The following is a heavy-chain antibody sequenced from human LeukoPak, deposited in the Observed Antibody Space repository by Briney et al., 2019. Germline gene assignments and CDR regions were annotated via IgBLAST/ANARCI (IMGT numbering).Heavy chain of an antibody. D-gene: IGHD2/OR15-2a*01. CDR3: TSFFETN. CDR2: VNNDGSAT. J-gene: IGHJ4*02. V-gene: IGHV3-74*01. CDR1: RFIFTNYG. Sequence: GGSLGLSCAASRFIFTNYGIHWVRQAPGKGLVWVSHVNNDGSATSYADSVKGRFTISRDSAKNTVYLHMNSLRVEDTAVYYCTSFFETNWGQGTLVTVSS.